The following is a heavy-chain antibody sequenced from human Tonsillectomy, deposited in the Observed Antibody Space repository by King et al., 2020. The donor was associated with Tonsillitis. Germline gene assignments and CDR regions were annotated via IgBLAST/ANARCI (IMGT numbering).Heavy chain of an antibody. CDR1: GVTFDEYA. D-gene: IGHD3-3*01. V-gene: IGHV3-9*01. CDR2: ISWNSATV. CDR3: AKDNHDFWSGSALDY. Sequence: QLVQSGGGLVQPGRSLRLSCAASGVTFDEYAMHWVRQAPGKGLEWVSGISWNSATVGYADSVKGRFIISRDNAKASLYLQMNSLRAEDTALYYCAKDNHDFWSGSALDYWGQGTLVTVSS. J-gene: IGHJ4*02.